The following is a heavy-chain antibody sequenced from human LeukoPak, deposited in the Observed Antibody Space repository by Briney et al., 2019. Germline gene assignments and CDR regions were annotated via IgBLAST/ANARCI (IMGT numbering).Heavy chain of an antibody. V-gene: IGHV4-59*08. J-gene: IGHJ2*01. Sequence: SETLSLTCTVSGGSISSYYWSWIRQPPGKGLEWIGYIYYSGGTNYNPSLKSRVTISVDTSKNQFSLKLSSVTAADTAVYYCARSSPMIAAWYFDLWGRGTLVTVSS. CDR1: GGSISSYY. D-gene: IGHD6-6*01. CDR2: IYYSGGT. CDR3: ARSSPMIAAWYFDL.